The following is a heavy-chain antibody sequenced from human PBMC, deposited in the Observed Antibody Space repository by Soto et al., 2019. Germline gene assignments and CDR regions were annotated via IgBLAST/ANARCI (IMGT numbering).Heavy chain of an antibody. CDR2: IYYSGST. CDR3: ARQAVLRFLEWLSGGDYYYYGMDV. V-gene: IGHV4-39*01. Sequence: PSETLSLTCTVSGGSISSSSYYWGWIRQPPGKGLEWIGSIYYSGSTYYNPSLKSRVTISVDTSKNQFSLKLSSVTAADTAVHYCARQAVLRFLEWLSGGDYYYYGMDVWGQGTTVTVSS. J-gene: IGHJ6*02. CDR1: GGSISSSSYY. D-gene: IGHD3-3*01.